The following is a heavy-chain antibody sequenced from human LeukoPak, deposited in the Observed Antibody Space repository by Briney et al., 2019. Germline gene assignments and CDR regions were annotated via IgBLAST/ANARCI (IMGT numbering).Heavy chain of an antibody. D-gene: IGHD2/OR15-2a*01. CDR2: IYYSGST. V-gene: IGHV4-59*08. CDR1: GGSISSYC. Sequence: SETLSLTCTVSGGSISSYCWSWIRQPPGKGLEWIGYIYYSGSTNYNPSLKSRVTISVDTSKNQFSLKLSSVTAADTAVYYCARHRGRIYFDYWGQGTLVTVSS. J-gene: IGHJ4*02. CDR3: ARHRGRIYFDY.